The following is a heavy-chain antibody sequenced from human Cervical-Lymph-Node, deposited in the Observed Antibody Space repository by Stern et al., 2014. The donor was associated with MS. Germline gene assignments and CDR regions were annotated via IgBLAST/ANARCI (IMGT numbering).Heavy chain of an antibody. D-gene: IGHD3-22*01. V-gene: IGHV3-74*02. Sequence: DQLVQSGGGLVQPGGSLSLSCAASGFAFSNYWMHWVRQVPGKGLVWVSRINSDGTTTGYADSVKGRFTISRDNAKKTMFLQKKSLRSDDTGGYYWAREDSSGYGVWGQGTLVTVSS. CDR1: GFAFSNYW. CDR3: AREDSSGYGV. CDR2: INSDGTTT. J-gene: IGHJ4*02.